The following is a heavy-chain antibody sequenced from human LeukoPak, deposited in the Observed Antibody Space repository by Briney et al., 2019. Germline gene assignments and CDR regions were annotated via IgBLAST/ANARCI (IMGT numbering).Heavy chain of an antibody. J-gene: IGHJ4*02. CDR1: GFTVSSNY. Sequence: PGGSLRLSCAASGFTVSSNYMSWVRQAPGKGLERVSLIYSGGSTYYADSVKGRFTISRDNSKNTLYLQMNSLRAEDTAVYYCASSIAVAGTVDYWGQGTLVTVSS. D-gene: IGHD6-19*01. V-gene: IGHV3-53*01. CDR2: IYSGGST. CDR3: ASSIAVAGTVDY.